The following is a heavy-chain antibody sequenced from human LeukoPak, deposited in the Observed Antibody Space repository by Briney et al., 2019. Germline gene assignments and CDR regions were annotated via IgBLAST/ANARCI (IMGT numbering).Heavy chain of an antibody. J-gene: IGHJ4*02. CDR1: GFTFSSYW. Sequence: GGSLRLSCAASGFTFSSYWMSWVRQAPGKGLDWVANIKQDGNLKYYVDSVKGRFTISRDNSKNTLYVQVNSLGTEDTAAYYCAKGSYYDSSGSFYFDYWGQGTLVTVSS. D-gene: IGHD3-22*01. CDR3: AKGSYYDSSGSFYFDY. V-gene: IGHV3-7*03. CDR2: IKQDGNLK.